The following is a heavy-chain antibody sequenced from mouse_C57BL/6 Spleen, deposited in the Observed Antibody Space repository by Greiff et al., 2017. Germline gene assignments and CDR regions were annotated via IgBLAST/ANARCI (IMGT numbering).Heavy chain of an antibody. V-gene: IGHV1-59*01. Sequence: QVQLQQPGAELVRPGTSVKLSCKASGYTFTSYWMHWVKQRPGQGLEWIGVIDPSDSYTNYNQKFKGKATLTVDTSSSTAYMQLSSLTSEDSAVYYCARYDGYYNGVGWGQGTTLTVSS. CDR1: GYTFTSYW. CDR3: ARYDGYYNGVG. D-gene: IGHD2-3*01. CDR2: IDPSDSYT. J-gene: IGHJ2*01.